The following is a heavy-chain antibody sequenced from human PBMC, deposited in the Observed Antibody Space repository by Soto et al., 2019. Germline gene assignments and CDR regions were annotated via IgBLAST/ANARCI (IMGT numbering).Heavy chain of an antibody. CDR2: IIPIFGTA. Sequence: SVKVSCKASGGTFSRYAISWVRQAPGQGLEWMGGIIPIFGTANYAQKFQGRVTITADKSTNTAYMELSSLRSEDTAVYYCARGNIVVVPAAMRGNWFDPWGQGTLVTVSS. J-gene: IGHJ5*02. V-gene: IGHV1-69*06. D-gene: IGHD2-2*01. CDR1: GGTFSRYA. CDR3: ARGNIVVVPAAMRGNWFDP.